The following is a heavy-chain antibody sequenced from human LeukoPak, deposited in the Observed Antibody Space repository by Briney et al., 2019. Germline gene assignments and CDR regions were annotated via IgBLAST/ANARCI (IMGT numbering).Heavy chain of an antibody. CDR2: IYYSGST. Sequence: SETLSLTCTVSGGSISSYYWSWIRQPPGKGLEWIGYIYYSGSTNYNPSLKSRVTISVDTSKNQLSLKLSSVTAADTAVYYCARHSFSSGGFSHFDYWGQGTLVTVSS. CDR1: GGSISSYY. D-gene: IGHD3-3*01. CDR3: ARHSFSSGGFSHFDY. V-gene: IGHV4-59*08. J-gene: IGHJ4*02.